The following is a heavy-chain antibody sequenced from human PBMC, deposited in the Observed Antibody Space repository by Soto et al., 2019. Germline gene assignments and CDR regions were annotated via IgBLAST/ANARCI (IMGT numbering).Heavy chain of an antibody. CDR2: IYYSGST. CDR1: GGSISSGDYY. D-gene: IGHD1-26*01. J-gene: IGHJ6*02. CDR3: ARFSKSSELGPTRLYYYYGLDV. Sequence: PSETLSLTCSVSGGSISSGDYYWNWIRQPPGKGLEWIGTIYYSGSTYYNPSLKSRVTISVDTSKNQFSLKLSSVTAADTAVYYCARFSKSSELGPTRLYYYYGLDVWGQGATVTVSS. V-gene: IGHV4-39*01.